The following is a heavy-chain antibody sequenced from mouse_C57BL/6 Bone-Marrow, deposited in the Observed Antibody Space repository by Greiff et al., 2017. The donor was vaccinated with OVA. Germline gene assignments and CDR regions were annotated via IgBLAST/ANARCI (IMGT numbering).Heavy chain of an antibody. CDR1: GFTFSDYG. D-gene: IGHD2-3*01. V-gene: IGHV5-17*01. CDR2: IRSGSSTI. J-gene: IGHJ3*01. CDR3: ARRYDGYYQAWFAY. Sequence: EVMLVESGGGLVKPGGSLKLSCAASGFTFSDYGMHWVRQAPEKGLEWVAYIRSGSSTIYYADTVKGRFTISRDNAKNTLFLQMTSLRSEDTAMYYCARRYDGYYQAWFAYWGQGTLVTVSA.